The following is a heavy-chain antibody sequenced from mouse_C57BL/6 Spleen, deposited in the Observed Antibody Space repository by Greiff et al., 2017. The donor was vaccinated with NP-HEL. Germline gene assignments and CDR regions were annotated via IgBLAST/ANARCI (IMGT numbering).Heavy chain of an antibody. CDR1: GYAFTNYL. J-gene: IGHJ2*01. V-gene: IGHV1-54*01. D-gene: IGHD1-3*01. Sequence: QVQLQQSGAELVRPGTSVKVSCKASGYAFTNYLIEWVKQRPGQGLEWIGVINPGSGGTNYNEKFKGKATLTADKSSSTAYMQLSSLTSEDSAVYFCARRSSPYYFDYWGQGTTLTVSS. CDR3: ARRSSPYYFDY. CDR2: INPGSGGT.